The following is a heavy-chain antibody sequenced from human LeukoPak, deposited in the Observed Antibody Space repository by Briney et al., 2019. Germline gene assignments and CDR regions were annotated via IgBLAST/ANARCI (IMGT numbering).Heavy chain of an antibody. Sequence: GGSLRLSCAASGFTFSHYAFHWVRQAPGKGLEWVAVIWGDGSNQYYGNSVKGRFIIYRDDSQKTVYLQMNSLRAEDTAVYYCARDAQRGFDYSNSLKYWGQGSLATVSS. CDR3: ARDAQRGFDYSNSLKY. D-gene: IGHD4-11*01. CDR1: GFTFSHYA. J-gene: IGHJ4*02. V-gene: IGHV3-33*01. CDR2: IWGDGSNQ.